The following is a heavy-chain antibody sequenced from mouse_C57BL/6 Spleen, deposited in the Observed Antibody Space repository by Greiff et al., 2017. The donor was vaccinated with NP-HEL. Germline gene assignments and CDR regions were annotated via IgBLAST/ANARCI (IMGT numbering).Heavy chain of an antibody. J-gene: IGHJ3*01. CDR3: ARMAGDYDGTWFAY. Sequence: QVQLQQPGAELVMPGASVKLSCKASGYTFTSYWMHWVKQRPGQGLEWIGEIDPSDSYTNYNQKFKGKSTLTVDKSSSTAYMQLSSLTSEDSAVYYCARMAGDYDGTWFAYWGQGTLVTVSA. V-gene: IGHV1-69*01. D-gene: IGHD2-4*01. CDR2: IDPSDSYT. CDR1: GYTFTSYW.